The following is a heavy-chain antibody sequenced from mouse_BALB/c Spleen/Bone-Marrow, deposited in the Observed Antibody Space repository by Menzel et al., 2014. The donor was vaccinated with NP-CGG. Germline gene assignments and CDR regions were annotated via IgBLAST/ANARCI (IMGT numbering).Heavy chain of an antibody. CDR3: SLITAATFISLYLDV. Sequence: HLQPSGAGVREPPASAWLFCKTYGFNIKDSYMCWMKGRPEQGLEGMGRIDRTNGYIIYDPTFQVKTTITADTSSNTAYLQLSSLTSEETGVYYCSLITAATFISLYLDVRGTGPT. V-gene: IGHV14-3*02. D-gene: IGHD1-2*01. CDR2: IDRTNGYI. CDR1: GFNIKDSY. J-gene: IGHJ1*03.